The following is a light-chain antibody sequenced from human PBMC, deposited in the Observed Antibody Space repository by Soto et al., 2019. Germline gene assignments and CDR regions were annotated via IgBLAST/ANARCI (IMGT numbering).Light chain of an antibody. V-gene: IGLV1-40*01. J-gene: IGLJ2*01. CDR3: QSYDSSLSGDVV. Sequence: QPVLTQSPSVSGDPGQRVTISCTGRSSNIGAGYDVHWYQQLPGTAPKLLIYGNSNRPSGVPDRFSGSKSGTSASLAITGLQAEDEADYYCQSYDSSLSGDVVFGGGTQLTVL. CDR2: GNS. CDR1: SSNIGAGYD.